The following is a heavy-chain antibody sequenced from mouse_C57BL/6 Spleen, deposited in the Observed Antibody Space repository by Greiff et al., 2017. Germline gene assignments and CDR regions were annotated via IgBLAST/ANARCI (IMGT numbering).Heavy chain of an antibody. CDR1: GYTFTSYW. V-gene: IGHV1-64*01. J-gene: IGHJ2*01. CDR2: IHPNSGST. D-gene: IGHD1-2*01. Sequence: QVQLQEPGAELVKPGASVKLSCKASGYTFTSYWMHWVKQRPGQGLEWIGMIHPNSGSTNYNEKFKSKATLTVDKSSSTAYMQLSSLTSEDSAVYYCARLLRPYYFDYWGQGTTLTVSS. CDR3: ARLLRPYYFDY.